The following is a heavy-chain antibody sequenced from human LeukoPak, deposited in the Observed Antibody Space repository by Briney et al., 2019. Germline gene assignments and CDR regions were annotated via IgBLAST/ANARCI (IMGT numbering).Heavy chain of an antibody. CDR1: GFSLSTSGMC. V-gene: IGHV2-70*11. J-gene: IGHJ6*02. CDR2: IDWDDDK. CDR3: ARMPVAGTYYYYGMTS. Sequence: SGPALVKPTQTLTLTCTFSGFSLSTSGMCVSWIRQPPGKALEWLARIDWDDDKYHSTSLKTRLTISKDTSKNQVVLTMTNMDPVDTATYYCARMPVAGTYYYYGMTSGAKGPRSPSP. D-gene: IGHD6-19*01.